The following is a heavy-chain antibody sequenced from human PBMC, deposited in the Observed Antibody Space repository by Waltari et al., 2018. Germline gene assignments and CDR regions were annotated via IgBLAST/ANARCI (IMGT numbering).Heavy chain of an antibody. Sequence: QVQLVQSGAEVKKPGASVTVSCKASGYKFTDYYIHWGRQAPGQGLEWMGWINPRTAGINYAGSFQGRVTMSRDTSISTVYMDLNSLISDDTAVYYCARDRRVYGSGNYYDLDNWGQGTLVTVSS. J-gene: IGHJ4*02. V-gene: IGHV1-2*02. CDR2: INPRTAGI. D-gene: IGHD3-10*01. CDR1: GYKFTDYY. CDR3: ARDRRVYGSGNYYDLDN.